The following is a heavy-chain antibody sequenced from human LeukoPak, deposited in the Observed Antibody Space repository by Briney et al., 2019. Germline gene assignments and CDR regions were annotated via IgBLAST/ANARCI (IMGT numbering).Heavy chain of an antibody. J-gene: IGHJ4*02. CDR3: ARGYYDILTGYYDDY. D-gene: IGHD3-9*01. V-gene: IGHV1-18*01. CDR1: GYTFTSYG. Sequence: ASGKVSCKASGYTFTSYGISWVRQAPGQGLEWMGWISAYNGNTNYAQKLQGRVTMTTDTSTSTAYMELRSLRSDDTAVYYCARGYYDILTGYYDDYWGQGTLVTVSS. CDR2: ISAYNGNT.